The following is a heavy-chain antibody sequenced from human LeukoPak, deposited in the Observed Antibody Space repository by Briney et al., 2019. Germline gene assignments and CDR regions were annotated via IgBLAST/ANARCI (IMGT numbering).Heavy chain of an antibody. CDR3: ARSATVTTGYFDY. J-gene: IGHJ4*02. V-gene: IGHV4-39*07. CDR1: GGSISSSGHY. CDR2: IYSNGNT. Sequence: SETLSLTCSVSGGSISSSGHYWGWIRQSPEKGLDWIGSIYSNGNTYYNPSVKSRVTISVDTSKNQFSLKLTSVTAAETAVHYCARSATVTTGYFDYWGQGALVTVSS. D-gene: IGHD4-17*01.